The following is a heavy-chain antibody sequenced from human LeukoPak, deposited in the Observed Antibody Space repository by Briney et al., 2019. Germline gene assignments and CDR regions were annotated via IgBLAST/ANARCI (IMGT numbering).Heavy chain of an antibody. V-gene: IGHV4-4*09. CDR2: IYHSGST. Sequence: SETLSLTCTVSGGSISSYYWSWIRQPPGKGLEWIGYIYHSGSTDYNPSLKSRVTISVDTSKSQFSLKLTSVTAADTAVYYCASLLRVRGVVYWGQGTLVTVSS. D-gene: IGHD3-10*01. CDR3: ASLLRVRGVVY. CDR1: GGSISSYY. J-gene: IGHJ4*02.